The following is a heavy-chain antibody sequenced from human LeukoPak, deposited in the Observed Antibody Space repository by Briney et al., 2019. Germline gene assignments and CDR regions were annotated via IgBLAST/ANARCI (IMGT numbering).Heavy chain of an antibody. CDR2: IIPIFGTA. J-gene: IGHJ4*02. CDR3: ASATYYYDSSGYYYMDY. CDR1: GGTFSSYA. Sequence: SXKVSCKASGGTFSSYAISWVRQAPGQGLEWMGGIIPIFGTANYAQKFQGRVTITTDESTSTAYMELSSLRSEDTAVYYCASATYYYDSSGYYYMDYWGQGTLVTVSS. V-gene: IGHV1-69*05. D-gene: IGHD3-22*01.